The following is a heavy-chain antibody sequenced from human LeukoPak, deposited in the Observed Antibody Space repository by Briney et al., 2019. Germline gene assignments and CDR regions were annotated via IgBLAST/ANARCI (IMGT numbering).Heavy chain of an antibody. CDR3: ARDRCYIFDY. J-gene: IGHJ4*02. D-gene: IGHD3-16*02. V-gene: IGHV3-74*01. Sequence: PGGSLRLSCAASGFTFSSTWMNWVRQGPGKGLEWVSRITSDGSSTIYADSVKGRFTISRDNAKSTVYLQMNSLRAEDTAVYFCARDRCYIFDYWGQGAPVTVSS. CDR2: ITSDGSST. CDR1: GFTFSSTW.